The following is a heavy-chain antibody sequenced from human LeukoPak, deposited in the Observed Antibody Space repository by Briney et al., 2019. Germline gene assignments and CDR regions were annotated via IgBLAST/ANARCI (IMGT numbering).Heavy chain of an antibody. Sequence: SGTLSLTCAVSGGSISSSNWWSWVRQPPGKGLEWIGEIYHSGSTNYNPSLKSRVTISVDTSKNQFSLKLSSVTAADTAVYYCARGRSRGWYLFNYWGQGTLVTVSS. CDR2: IYHSGST. CDR1: GGSISSSNW. J-gene: IGHJ4*02. D-gene: IGHD6-19*01. CDR3: ARGRSRGWYLFNY. V-gene: IGHV4-4*02.